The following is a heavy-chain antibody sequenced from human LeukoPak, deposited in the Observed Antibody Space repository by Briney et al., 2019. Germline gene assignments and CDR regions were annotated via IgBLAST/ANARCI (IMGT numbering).Heavy chain of an antibody. V-gene: IGHV3-11*06. D-gene: IGHD6-19*01. CDR3: ARDLSSEDAFDL. J-gene: IGHJ3*01. Sequence: SVKGRFIISRDNAKNSLYLQMNSLRAEDTAVYYCARDLSSEDAFDLWGQGTMVTVSS.